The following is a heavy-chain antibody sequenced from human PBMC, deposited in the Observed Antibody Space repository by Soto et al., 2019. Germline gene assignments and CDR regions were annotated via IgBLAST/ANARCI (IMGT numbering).Heavy chain of an antibody. Sequence: HAQLQESGPGLVKPSQTLSLTCTISGGSIIRGDYYWTWIRQPPGKGLEWIGYIYYSGAPYYNPSLKSRVAISVDTSKKQFSLKLRSVTAADTAVYYCARGGYNYDSSGLLDVWGQGTTVTVSS. J-gene: IGHJ6*02. D-gene: IGHD3-22*01. CDR3: ARGGYNYDSSGLLDV. CDR1: GGSIIRGDYY. V-gene: IGHV4-30-4*01. CDR2: IYYSGAP.